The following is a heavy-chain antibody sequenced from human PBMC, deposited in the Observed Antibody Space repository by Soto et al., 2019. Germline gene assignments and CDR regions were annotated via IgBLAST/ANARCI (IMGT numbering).Heavy chain of an antibody. J-gene: IGHJ4*02. Sequence: SETLSLTCTVSGGSISSSSYYWGWIRQPPGKGLEWIGSIYYSGSTYYNPSLKSRVTISVDRSKNQISLKLSSVTAADTAVYYCARGMTTVTTFDYWGKGTLVTVSS. D-gene: IGHD4-17*01. CDR1: GGSISSSSYY. V-gene: IGHV4-39*07. CDR2: IYYSGST. CDR3: ARGMTTVTTFDY.